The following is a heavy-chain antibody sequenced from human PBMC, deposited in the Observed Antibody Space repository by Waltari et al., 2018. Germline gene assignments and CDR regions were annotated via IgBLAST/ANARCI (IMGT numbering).Heavy chain of an antibody. Sequence: QVQLQESGPGLVKPSETLSLTCIVSGGSISGNYWTWIRQPAGKGLEWIGRIYSSGSTNYNPSLKSRVAMSIDTSKNQFSLKLTSVTVADTAVYYCARPKWRTSWKMGEFDPWGQGTLVTVSS. V-gene: IGHV4-4*07. D-gene: IGHD2-2*01. CDR1: GGSISGNY. CDR2: IYSSGST. CDR3: ARPKWRTSWKMGEFDP. J-gene: IGHJ5*02.